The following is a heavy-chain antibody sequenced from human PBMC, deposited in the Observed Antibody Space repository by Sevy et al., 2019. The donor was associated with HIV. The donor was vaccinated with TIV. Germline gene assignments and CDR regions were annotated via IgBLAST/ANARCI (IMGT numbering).Heavy chain of an antibody. D-gene: IGHD2-2*01. V-gene: IGHV5-51*01. CDR2: IYPGDSDT. Sequence: GESLKISCKGSGYTFTNYWIGWVRQMPGKGLEWMGIIYPGDSDTRYSPSFQGQVTISADKSISTAYLQWSSLKASDTAMYYCARCPIVVVPAAEYYFDYWGQGTLVTVSS. CDR3: ARCPIVVVPAAEYYFDY. J-gene: IGHJ4*02. CDR1: GYTFTNYW.